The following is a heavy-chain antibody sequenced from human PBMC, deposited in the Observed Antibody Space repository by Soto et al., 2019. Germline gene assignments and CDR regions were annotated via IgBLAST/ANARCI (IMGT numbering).Heavy chain of an antibody. CDR1: GFAFSSEW. J-gene: IGHJ4*02. V-gene: IGHV3-74*01. Sequence: EVQLVESGGGLVQPGGSLRLSCAASGFAFSSEWMHWVRQAPGKGLVWVSRIDPYDTGITYADSVKGRFTISRDNAKNTLYLQMNSLIAEDTAVYYCTSDTFGARDSWGQGTLVTVSS. CDR2: IDPYDTGI. CDR3: TSDTFGARDS. D-gene: IGHD2-15*01.